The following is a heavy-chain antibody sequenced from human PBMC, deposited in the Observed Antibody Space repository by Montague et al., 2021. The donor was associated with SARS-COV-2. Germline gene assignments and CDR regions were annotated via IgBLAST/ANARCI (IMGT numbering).Heavy chain of an antibody. CDR2: IDWDDDK. V-gene: IGHV2-70*01. D-gene: IGHD3-9*01. J-gene: IGHJ4*02. CDR1: GFSLSTSGMC. Sequence: PALVKPTQILTLTCTFSGFSLSTSGMCVSWIRQPPGKALEWLAHIDWDDDKYYSTSLKTRLTISKDTSKIQVVLTMTNMDPVDTATYYCARTHYDILAGYYIAFDYWGQGTLVTVSS. CDR3: ARTHYDILAGYYIAFDY.